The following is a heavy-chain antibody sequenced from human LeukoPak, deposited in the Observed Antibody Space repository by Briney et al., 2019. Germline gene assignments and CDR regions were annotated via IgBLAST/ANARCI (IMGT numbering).Heavy chain of an antibody. Sequence: GASVKVSCKASGYTFTGYYMHWVRQAPGQGLEWMGWINPNSGGTNYAQKFQGRVTMTRDTSISTAYMELSRLRSDDTAVYYCARVPLIVVVPAAIAGWFDPWGQGTLVTVSS. CDR1: GYTFTGYY. CDR3: ARVPLIVVVPAAIAGWFDP. D-gene: IGHD2-2*01. J-gene: IGHJ5*02. CDR2: INPNSGGT. V-gene: IGHV1-2*02.